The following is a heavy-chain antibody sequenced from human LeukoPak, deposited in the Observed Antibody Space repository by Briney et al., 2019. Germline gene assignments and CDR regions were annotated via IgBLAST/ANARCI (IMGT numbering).Heavy chain of an antibody. CDR2: ISRTGTTI. D-gene: IGHD4-17*01. Sequence: GGSLRLSCVVSGFTFNNYWMSWVRQAPGKGLEWVSYISRTGTTINYADAVKGRFTISRDNAKNSLYLQMNSLRVEDTAVYYCARNPMATVTYFDYWGQGTLVTVSS. CDR1: GFTFNNYW. J-gene: IGHJ4*02. CDR3: ARNPMATVTYFDY. V-gene: IGHV3-48*01.